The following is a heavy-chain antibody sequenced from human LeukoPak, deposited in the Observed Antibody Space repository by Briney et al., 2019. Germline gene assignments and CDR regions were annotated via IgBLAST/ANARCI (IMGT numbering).Heavy chain of an antibody. D-gene: IGHD1-20*01. CDR3: ARDYNWNFDY. CDR2: IYWTDAK. Sequence: SGPTLLHPTPTLTLTCSFSGFSLRTTGGAVGWIRQPLGKALEWFALIYWTDAKRYSPSLESRLTITKDTSKNLVFLTMTNMDPVDTATYYCARDYNWNFDYWGQGTLVTVSS. CDR1: GFSLRTTGGA. V-gene: IGHV2-5*01. J-gene: IGHJ4*02.